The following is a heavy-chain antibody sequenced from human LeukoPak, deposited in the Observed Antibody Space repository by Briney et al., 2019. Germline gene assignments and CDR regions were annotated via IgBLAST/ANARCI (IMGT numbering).Heavy chain of an antibody. J-gene: IGHJ4*02. Sequence: SVKVSCKASGGTFSSYAISWVRQAPGQGLEWMGGIIPIFGTANYAQKFQGRVTITADESTSTAYMELSSLRPEDTAVYYCARRVHSGYGQFDYWGQGTLVTVSS. CDR2: IIPIFGTA. D-gene: IGHD5-12*01. V-gene: IGHV1-69*13. CDR3: ARRVHSGYGQFDY. CDR1: GGTFSSYA.